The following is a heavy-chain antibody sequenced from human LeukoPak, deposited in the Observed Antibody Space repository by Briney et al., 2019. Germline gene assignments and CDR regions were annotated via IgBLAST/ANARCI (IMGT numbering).Heavy chain of an antibody. Sequence: GGSLRLSCAASGFTFSSYAMSWVRQAPGKGLEWVSAISGSGGTTYYADSVKGRFTISRDNSKNTLYLHMNTLRAEDTALYYCAKDVPLPGDYWGQGTLVTVSS. CDR3: AKDVPLPGDY. CDR1: GFTFSSYA. J-gene: IGHJ4*02. CDR2: ISGSGGTT. V-gene: IGHV3-23*01.